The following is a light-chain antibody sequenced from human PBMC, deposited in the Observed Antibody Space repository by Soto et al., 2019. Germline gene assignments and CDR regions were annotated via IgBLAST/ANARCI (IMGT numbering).Light chain of an antibody. CDR2: EVN. V-gene: IGLV2-8*01. J-gene: IGLJ1*01. CDR3: SSYAGSSNV. Sequence: QSVLTRPASVSGSAGQSIAISCTGTSSDVGNYKYVSWYQQHPGKAPKLMIYEVNKRPSGVPDRFSGSKSGNTASLTVSGLQAEDEADYYCSSYAGSSNVFGTGTKVTVL. CDR1: SSDVGNYKY.